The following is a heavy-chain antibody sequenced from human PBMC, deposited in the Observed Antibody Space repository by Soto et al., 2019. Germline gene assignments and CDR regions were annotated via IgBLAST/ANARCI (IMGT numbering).Heavy chain of an antibody. CDR2: IIPIFASP. D-gene: IGHD6-19*01. CDR1: GGTFSNYA. V-gene: IGHV1-69*18. J-gene: IGHJ4*02. CDR3: ARDAGIPVVGRGTSFQY. Sequence: QVQLVQSGAEVKKPGSSVKVSCKASGGTFSNYAITWVRQAPGQGLEWMGTIIPIFASPRYEQKVQGRVTITADDSTSTTYRDLSSLRSEDTAVYYCARDAGIPVVGRGTSFQYWGQGTLVIVSS.